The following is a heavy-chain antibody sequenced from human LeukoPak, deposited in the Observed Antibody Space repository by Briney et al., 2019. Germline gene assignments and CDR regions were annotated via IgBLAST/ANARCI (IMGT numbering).Heavy chain of an antibody. D-gene: IGHD2-15*01. Sequence: QPGGSLRLSCAASGFTVSSNYMSWVRQAPGKGLEWVSVIYSGGSTYYADSVKGRFTISRDNSKNTLYLQMNSLRAEDTAVYYCVRGVVRGSNFWYHDYWGQGTLVTVSS. J-gene: IGHJ4*02. CDR2: IYSGGST. CDR3: VRGVVRGSNFWYHDY. CDR1: GFTVSSNY. V-gene: IGHV3-66*02.